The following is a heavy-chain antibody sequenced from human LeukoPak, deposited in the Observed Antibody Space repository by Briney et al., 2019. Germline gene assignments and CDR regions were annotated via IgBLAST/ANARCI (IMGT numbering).Heavy chain of an antibody. CDR1: GFTFSSYA. J-gene: IGHJ5*02. V-gene: IGHV3-30-3*01. CDR3: AREDTYYDFWSGYYNWFDP. Sequence: GGSLRLSCAASGFTFSSYAMHWVRPAPGKGLEWGAVISYDGSNKYYADSVTGRFTISRDNSKNTLYLQMNSLRAEDTAVYYCAREDTYYDFWSGYYNWFDPWGQGTLVTVSS. D-gene: IGHD3-3*01. CDR2: ISYDGSNK.